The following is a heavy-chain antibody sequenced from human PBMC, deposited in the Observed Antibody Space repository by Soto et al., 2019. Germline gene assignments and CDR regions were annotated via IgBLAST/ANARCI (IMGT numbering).Heavy chain of an antibody. V-gene: IGHV1-69*01. CDR1: GGAFGSYA. Sequence: QVQLVQSGAEVKKPGSAVKVSCKASGGAFGSYAINWVRQAPGQGLECMGGIIPMFDTTNYAQRFQGRVTVTADESTSTVYLELTRLKSEDTAMYYCTRHRGYISGYWGQDFWGQGTLVTVSS. D-gene: IGHD5-12*01. J-gene: IGHJ4*02. CDR3: TRHRGYISGYWGQDF. CDR2: IIPMFDTT.